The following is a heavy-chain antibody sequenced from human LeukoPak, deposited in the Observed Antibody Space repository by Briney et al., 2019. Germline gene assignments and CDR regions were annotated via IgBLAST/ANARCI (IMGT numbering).Heavy chain of an antibody. J-gene: IGHJ4*02. CDR2: ISYDGSIK. Sequence: GGSLRLSCAASGFNFRGYAMHWVRQAPGKGLEWVAFISYDGSIKYYGDSVKGRFTISRDNSKNTLYLQMNSLRVEDTPVYYCSRGVEYWGQGTLVTVSS. CDR1: GFNFRGYA. V-gene: IGHV3-30*04. CDR3: SRGVEY.